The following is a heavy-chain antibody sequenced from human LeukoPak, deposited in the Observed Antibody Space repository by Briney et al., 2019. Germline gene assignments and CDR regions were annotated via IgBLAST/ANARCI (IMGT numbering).Heavy chain of an antibody. D-gene: IGHD4-17*01. CDR2: IYSGGST. CDR1: GFTVSSNY. Sequence: GGSLRLSCAASGFTVSSNYMSWVRQAPGKGLEWVSVIYSGGSTYYADSVKGRFTISRDNAKNSLYLQMNSLRDEDTAVYYCARDDESSVGDRPFDYWGQGTPVTVSS. V-gene: IGHV3-66*01. J-gene: IGHJ4*02. CDR3: ARDDESSVGDRPFDY.